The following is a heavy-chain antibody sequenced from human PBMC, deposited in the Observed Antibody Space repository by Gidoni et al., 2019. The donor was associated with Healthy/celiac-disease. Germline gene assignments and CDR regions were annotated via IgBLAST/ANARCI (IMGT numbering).Heavy chain of an antibody. Sequence: QVQLQESGPGRVKPSETLSLTCAVSGYSISSGYYWGWIRQPPGKGLEWIGSIYHSGSTYYNPSLKSRVTISVETSKNQFSLKLSSVTAADTAVYYCARWSGSYYWGQGTLVTVSS. J-gene: IGHJ4*02. CDR3: ARWSGSYY. V-gene: IGHV4-38-2*01. CDR1: GYSISSGYY. D-gene: IGHD1-26*01. CDR2: IYHSGST.